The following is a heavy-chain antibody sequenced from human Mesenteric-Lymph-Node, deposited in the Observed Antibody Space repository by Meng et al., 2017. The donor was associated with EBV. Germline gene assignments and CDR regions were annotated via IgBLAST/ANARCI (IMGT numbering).Heavy chain of an antibody. J-gene: IGHJ4*02. CDR1: GYTFTSYD. Sequence: QGQSVQSGAEVKTPGASVKVPCKASGYTFTSYDINWVRQAPGQGLEWIGWMNPDNGNTASAEKFQGRVTMTRNTSTNTAYMELNSLTSEDTAVYYCSRDSIYQGRDSWGQGTLVTVSS. CDR3: SRDSIYQGRDS. V-gene: IGHV1-8*01. CDR2: MNPDNGNT. D-gene: IGHD2-2*01.